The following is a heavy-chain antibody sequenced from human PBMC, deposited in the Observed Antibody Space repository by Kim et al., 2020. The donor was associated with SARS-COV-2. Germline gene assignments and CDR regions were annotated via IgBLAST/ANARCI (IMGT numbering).Heavy chain of an antibody. CDR1: GFTFVDYT. CDR3: AITLRFRGFDY. V-gene: IGHV3-43*01. CDR2: ISWDGGST. J-gene: IGHJ4*02. Sequence: GGSLRLSCAASGFTFVDYTMHWVRQAPGKGLEWVSLISWDGGSTYYADSVKGRFTISRDNSKNSLYLQMNSLRTEDTALYYCAITLRFRGFDYWGQGTLVTVSS. D-gene: IGHD3-3*01.